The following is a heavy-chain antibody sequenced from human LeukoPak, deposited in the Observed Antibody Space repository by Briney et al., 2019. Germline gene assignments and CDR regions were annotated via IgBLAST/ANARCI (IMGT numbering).Heavy chain of an antibody. J-gene: IGHJ4*02. CDR3: ARVALADPYYDFWSGYQYLDY. V-gene: IGHV1-69*13. Sequence: SVKVSCKASGGTFSSYAISGVRQAPGQGLEGMGGIIPIFGTANYAQKFQGRFTITADESTSTAYMELSSLRSEDTAVYYCARVALADPYYDFWSGYQYLDYWGQGTLVTVSS. CDR1: GGTFSSYA. CDR2: IIPIFGTA. D-gene: IGHD3-3*01.